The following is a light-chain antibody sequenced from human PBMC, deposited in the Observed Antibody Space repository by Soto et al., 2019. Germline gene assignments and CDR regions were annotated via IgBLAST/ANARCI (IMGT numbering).Light chain of an antibody. J-gene: IGKJ4*01. V-gene: IGKV3-15*01. CDR1: QSVNNN. CDR3: QHYKTWPLT. Sequence: EIILTQSPASLSVSPGERATLSCRASQSVNNNLAWYQQKPGQAPRLLIYGASTRATGIPGRFRGSGSGTEFTLTITSLQSEDFAVYYCQHYKTWPLTFGGGTRVEI. CDR2: GAS.